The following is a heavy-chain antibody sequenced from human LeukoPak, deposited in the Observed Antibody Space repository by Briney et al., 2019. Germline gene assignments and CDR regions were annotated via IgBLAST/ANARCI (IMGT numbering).Heavy chain of an antibody. D-gene: IGHD2-2*01. Sequence: GGSPRLSCAASGFTVSSNYMSWVRQAPGKGLEWVSVIYSGGSTYYADSVKGRFTISRDNSKNTLHLQMNSLRAEDTAVYYCAREGGPVVPAADYWGQGTLVTVSS. CDR2: IYSGGST. V-gene: IGHV3-66*02. CDR3: AREGGPVVPAADY. J-gene: IGHJ4*02. CDR1: GFTVSSNY.